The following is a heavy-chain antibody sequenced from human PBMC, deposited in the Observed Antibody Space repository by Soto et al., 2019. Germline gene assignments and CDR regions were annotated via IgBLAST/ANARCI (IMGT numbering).Heavy chain of an antibody. V-gene: IGHV1-2*04. D-gene: IGHD2-2*03. CDR1: GYTFTDYY. J-gene: IGHJ6*03. Sequence: EASVQVSCKASGYTFTDYYMHWVRQAPGQGLEWMGWINPNSDGTNYAKNFQGWVTMTRDTSISTAYMELSRLRSDDTAVYYCARGLDRYYMDVWGKGTTVTVSS. CDR2: INPNSDGT. CDR3: ARGLDRYYMDV.